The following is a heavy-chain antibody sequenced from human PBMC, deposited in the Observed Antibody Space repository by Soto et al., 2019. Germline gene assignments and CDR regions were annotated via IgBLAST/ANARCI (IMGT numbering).Heavy chain of an antibody. V-gene: IGHV1-69*02. CDR2: NIPILGIA. Sequence: QVQLVQSGAEVKKPGSSVKVSCKASGGTFSSYTISCLRQAPGQGHEWMGRNIPILGIANYAQKFQGRVTVHADKSTSTAYMDMSSLRSEETAVYYGAIVPYAVTTCYDSWGQGTLVNGSS. CDR3: AIVPYAVTTCYDS. D-gene: IGHD4-17*01. J-gene: IGHJ4*02. CDR1: GGTFSSYT.